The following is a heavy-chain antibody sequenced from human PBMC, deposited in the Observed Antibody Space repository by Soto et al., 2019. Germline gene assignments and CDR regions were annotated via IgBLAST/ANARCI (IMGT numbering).Heavy chain of an antibody. J-gene: IGHJ6*02. CDR1: GFTFSSYG. Sequence: QVQLVESGGGVVQPGRSLRLSCAASGFTFSSYGMHWVRQAPGKGLEWVAVIWYDGSNKYYADSVKGRFTISRDNSKNTLYLQMNSLRDEDTAVYYCARDRKLQQLGHYCYGMDVWGQGTTVTVSS. D-gene: IGHD6-13*01. CDR3: ARDRKLQQLGHYCYGMDV. CDR2: IWYDGSNK. V-gene: IGHV3-33*01.